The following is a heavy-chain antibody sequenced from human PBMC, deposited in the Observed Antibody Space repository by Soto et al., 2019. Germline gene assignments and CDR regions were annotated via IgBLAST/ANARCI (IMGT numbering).Heavy chain of an antibody. D-gene: IGHD3-16*02. CDR3: ARWPQPRYTADPYAVDV. J-gene: IGHJ6*02. CDR2: IVPSLDTT. Sequence: QVDMVQSGTEVKKPGSSVKVSCKASGGTFSSSGFSWVRQAPGQGLEWMGMIVPSLDTTNYAQKFQARVTITADEVTSTAYMDLRSLRSEDTAVYYCARWPQPRYTADPYAVDVWGQGTRVIVSS. CDR1: GGTFSSSG. V-gene: IGHV1-69*11.